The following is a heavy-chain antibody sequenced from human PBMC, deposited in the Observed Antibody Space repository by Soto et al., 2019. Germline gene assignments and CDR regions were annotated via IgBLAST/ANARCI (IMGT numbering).Heavy chain of an antibody. CDR3: GKDISSSWYEEGDAFDI. Sequence: EVQLVESGGGLVQPGRSLRLSCAASGFTFDDYAMHWVRQAPGKGLEWVSGISWNSGSIGYADSVKGRFTISRDNAKNSLYLQMNSLRAEDTALYYCGKDISSSWYEEGDAFDIWGQGTMVTVSS. V-gene: IGHV3-9*01. J-gene: IGHJ3*02. CDR2: ISWNSGSI. D-gene: IGHD6-13*01. CDR1: GFTFDDYA.